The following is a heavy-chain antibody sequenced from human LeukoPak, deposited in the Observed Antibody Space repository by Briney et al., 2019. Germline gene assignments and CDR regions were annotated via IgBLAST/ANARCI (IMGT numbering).Heavy chain of an antibody. J-gene: IGHJ4*02. CDR1: GYTFTSYG. CDR2: INPSGGRT. Sequence: ASVKVSCKAYGYTFTSYGISWVRQAPGQGLEWMGIINPSGGRTSYAQKFQGRVTMTRDTSTSTVYMELSSLRSEDTAVYYCARDRDGTESFDYWGQGTLVTVSS. CDR3: ARDRDGTESFDY. V-gene: IGHV1-46*01.